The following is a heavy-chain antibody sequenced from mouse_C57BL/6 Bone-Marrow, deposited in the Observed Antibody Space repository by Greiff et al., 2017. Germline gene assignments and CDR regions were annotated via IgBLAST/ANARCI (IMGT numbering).Heavy chain of an antibody. D-gene: IGHD2-1*01. J-gene: IGHJ4*01. CDR1: GYTFTSYG. V-gene: IGHV1-81*01. Sequence: VKLVESGAELARPGASVKLSCKASGYTFTSYGISWVKQRTGQGLEWIGEIYPRSGNTYYNEKFKGKATLTADKSSSTAYMELRSLTSEDSAVYFCARSPLPMDYWGQGTSVTVSS. CDR3: ARSPLPMDY. CDR2: IYPRSGNT.